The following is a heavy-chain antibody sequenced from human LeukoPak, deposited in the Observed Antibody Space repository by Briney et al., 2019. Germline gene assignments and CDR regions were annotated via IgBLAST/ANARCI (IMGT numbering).Heavy chain of an antibody. V-gene: IGHV4-34*01. CDR1: GGSFSGYY. D-gene: IGHD3-10*01. J-gene: IGHJ4*02. Sequence: SETLSLTCAVYGGSFSGYYWSWIRQPPGKGLEWIGEINHSGSTNYNPSLKSRVTISVDKSKNQFSLKLSSVTAADTAVYYCARHPFGRYDYWGQGTLVTVSS. CDR2: INHSGST. CDR3: ARHPFGRYDY.